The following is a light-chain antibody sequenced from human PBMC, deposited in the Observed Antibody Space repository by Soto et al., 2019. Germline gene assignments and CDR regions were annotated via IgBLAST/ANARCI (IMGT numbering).Light chain of an antibody. J-gene: IGKJ4*01. CDR2: PVS. V-gene: IGKV1-39*01. CDR3: QQYNDWPLT. Sequence: DIQMTQSPSSLSASVGDRITITCRASQSISNSLHWYQQKPGKAPKLLIYPVSTLQSGVPSRFSASGSGTYFTLTISSLQSEDFAVYYCQQYNDWPLTFGGGTKVEIK. CDR1: QSISNS.